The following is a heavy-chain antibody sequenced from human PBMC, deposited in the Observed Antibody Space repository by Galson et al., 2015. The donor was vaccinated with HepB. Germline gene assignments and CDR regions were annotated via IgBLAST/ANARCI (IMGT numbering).Heavy chain of an antibody. J-gene: IGHJ4*02. CDR2: INPNSGGT. D-gene: IGHD4-17*01. CDR3: ARRDTTTVTTFDY. V-gene: IGHV1-2*05. Sequence: SVKVSCKASGYTFTGYYMHWVRQAPGQGLEWMGRINPNSGGTNYAQKFQGRVTMTRDTSISTAYMELSRLRSDDTVVYYCARRDTTTVTTFDYWGQGTLVSVSS. CDR1: GYTFTGYY.